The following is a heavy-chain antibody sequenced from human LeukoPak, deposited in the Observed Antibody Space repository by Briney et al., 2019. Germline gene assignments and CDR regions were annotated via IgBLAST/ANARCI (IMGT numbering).Heavy chain of an antibody. CDR3: ARVRNILTGYFAFDI. CDR1: GYTFTSYG. CDR2: ISAYNGNT. D-gene: IGHD3-9*01. Sequence: ASVKVSCKASGYTFTSYGIIWVRQAPGQGLEWVGWISAYNGNTNYAQKLQGRVTMTTDTSTSTAYMELRSLRSDDTAVYYCARVRNILTGYFAFDIWGQGTMVTVSS. V-gene: IGHV1-18*01. J-gene: IGHJ3*02.